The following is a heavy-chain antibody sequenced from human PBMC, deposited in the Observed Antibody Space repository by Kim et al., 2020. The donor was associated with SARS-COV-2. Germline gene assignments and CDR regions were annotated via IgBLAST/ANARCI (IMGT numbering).Heavy chain of an antibody. CDR2: ISYAGST. Sequence: SETLSLTCTVSGDTISSGDYYWSWIRQSPNLGLEWIGYISYAGSTYYNPSLKTRATVSIDTSKDHFSLRLSSVTAADTAVYYCARDSMITLGGGFDYWGQGILVTVSS. J-gene: IGHJ4*02. V-gene: IGHV4-30-4*01. CDR3: ARDSMITLGGGFDY. CDR1: GDTISSGDYY. D-gene: IGHD3-16*01.